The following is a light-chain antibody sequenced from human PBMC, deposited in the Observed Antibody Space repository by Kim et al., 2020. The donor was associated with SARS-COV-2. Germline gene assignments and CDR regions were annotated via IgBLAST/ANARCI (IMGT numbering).Light chain of an antibody. CDR1: GSDVGSSHY. V-gene: IGLV2-14*04. Sequence: PGQSITTPCTGTGSDVGSSHYVSWYHQHPDNAPKLMLYDVSKRPSGVSNRFSGSKSGNTASLTVSGLQAEDEADYYCSSYTNSTTVFGGGTKVTVL. CDR3: SSYTNSTTV. J-gene: IGLJ2*01. CDR2: DVS.